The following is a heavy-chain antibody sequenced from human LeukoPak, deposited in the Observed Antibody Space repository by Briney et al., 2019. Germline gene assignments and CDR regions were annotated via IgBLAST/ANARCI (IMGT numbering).Heavy chain of an antibody. CDR1: GFTLSRYW. V-gene: IGHV3-74*01. D-gene: IGHD4-23*01. J-gene: IGHJ4*02. Sequence: GGSLRLSCAASGFTLSRYWMHWVRQAPGKGVVWVSRMNTDGSRTDYADSVKGRFTISRDNAKNTLYLQMNSLGVEDTAVYSCASDFGGHDDFWGKGILVTVSS. CDR3: ASDFGGHDDF. CDR2: MNTDGSRT.